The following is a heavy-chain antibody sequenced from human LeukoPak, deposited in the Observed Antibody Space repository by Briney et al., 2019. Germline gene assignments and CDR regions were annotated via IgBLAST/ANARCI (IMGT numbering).Heavy chain of an antibody. CDR1: GGSISSGGYY. Sequence: SETLSLTCTVSGGSISSGGYYWSWIRQPPGKGLEWIGYIYHSGSTYYNPSLKSRVTISVDRSKNQFSLKLSSVTAADTAVYYCARETYCSSTSSYEAIKPPDYWGQGTLVTVSS. J-gene: IGHJ4*02. V-gene: IGHV4-30-2*01. CDR2: IYHSGST. D-gene: IGHD2-2*01. CDR3: ARETYCSSTSSYEAIKPPDY.